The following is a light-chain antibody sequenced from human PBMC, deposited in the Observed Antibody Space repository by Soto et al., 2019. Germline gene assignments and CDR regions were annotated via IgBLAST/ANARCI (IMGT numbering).Light chain of an antibody. CDR3: SSYTTSSTWV. J-gene: IGLJ3*02. V-gene: IGLV2-14*01. CDR1: SSDVGGYKY. CDR2: EVS. Sequence: QSALTQPASVSGSPGQSITISCTGTSSDVGGYKYVSWYRHHPGKAPKLMIYEVSNRPSGVSNRFSGSKSGNTASLTISGLQAEDEADYYCSSYTTSSTWVFGGGTKLTVL.